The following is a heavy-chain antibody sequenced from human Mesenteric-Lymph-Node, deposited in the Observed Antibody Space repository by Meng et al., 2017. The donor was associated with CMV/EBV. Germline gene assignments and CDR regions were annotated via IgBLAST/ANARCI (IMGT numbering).Heavy chain of an antibody. D-gene: IGHD3-22*01. CDR3: ARPSEYYDSSGYYYPYDH. V-gene: IGHV4-59*01. J-gene: IGHJ4*02. CDR2: IYYGGST. CDR1: GASISSYY. Sequence: GSLRLSCTVSGASISSYYWTWIRQPPGKGLEWIGYIYYGGSTKYNHSLKSRVTISVDTSKNQFSLKLSSVTAADTAVYYCARPSEYYDSSGYYYPYDHWGQGTLVTVSS.